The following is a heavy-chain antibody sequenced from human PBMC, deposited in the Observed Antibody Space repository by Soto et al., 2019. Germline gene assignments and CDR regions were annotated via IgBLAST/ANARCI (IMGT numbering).Heavy chain of an antibody. CDR2: ISHDGRNK. D-gene: IGHD2-2*01. CDR3: AKLPDTIRGLSVAHDAFAF. V-gene: IGHV3-30*18. CDR1: GFIFSNYA. J-gene: IGHJ3*01. Sequence: QVQLVESGGGVVQPGKSVRLSCAASGFIFSNYAMHWVRQAPGKGLEWVADISHDGRNKYHADSVGGRFTISRDNSKNPLYLQLDSLTAEDTALYYCAKLPDTIRGLSVAHDAFAFWGQGTTVTVSS.